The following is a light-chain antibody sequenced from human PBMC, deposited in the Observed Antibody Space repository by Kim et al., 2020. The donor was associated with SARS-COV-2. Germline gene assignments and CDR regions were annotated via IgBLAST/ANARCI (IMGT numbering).Light chain of an antibody. Sequence: VALGQPARITCGGNNMGTNNVHWYQQKPGQAPVVVIYRDNDRPSGIPERFSGSNSGNTATLTISRAQAGDEADYYCQVWDTSTYVFGTGTKVTVL. CDR2: RDN. CDR3: QVWDTSTYV. J-gene: IGLJ1*01. CDR1: NMGTNN. V-gene: IGLV3-9*01.